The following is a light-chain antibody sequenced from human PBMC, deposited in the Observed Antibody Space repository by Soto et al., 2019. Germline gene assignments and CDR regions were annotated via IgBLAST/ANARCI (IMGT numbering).Light chain of an antibody. CDR3: QQYYNWPET. J-gene: IGKJ1*01. Sequence: EIVMTQSPATLSVSPGERATLSCRASQSVSSNLAWLQQKPGQAPRLLIYGASTRATGIPARFSGSGSGTEFTLTISSLQSEDFAVYYCQQYYNWPETYGRGTKGDIK. CDR1: QSVSSN. CDR2: GAS. V-gene: IGKV3-15*01.